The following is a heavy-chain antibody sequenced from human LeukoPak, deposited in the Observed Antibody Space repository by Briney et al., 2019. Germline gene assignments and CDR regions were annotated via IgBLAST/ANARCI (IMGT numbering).Heavy chain of an antibody. CDR2: ISTSSGFI. D-gene: IGHD2-2*01. CDR1: GFSFSSYS. V-gene: IGHV3-21*05. J-gene: IGHJ4*02. CDR3: ARGAFNTSPDY. Sequence: GGSLRPSCAASGFSFSSYSMNWVRQAPGKGLEWISYISTSSGFISYADSVKGRFTISRDNAKNSLYLQMNSLRAEDTAVYYCARGAFNTSPDYWGQGILVTVSS.